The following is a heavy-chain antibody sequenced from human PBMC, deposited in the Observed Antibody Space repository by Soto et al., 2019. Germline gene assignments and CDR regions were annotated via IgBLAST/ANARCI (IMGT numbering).Heavy chain of an antibody. Sequence: PSETLSLTCTVAGGSLSNYNGHWVRQSAGKGLEWIGRIYSNVKAYYNPSLKSRVTMSLDTLNNQVSLRLSSVTAADTAKYYCARERTYQLSGDDTLDIWGLGTMVPVSS. CDR2: IYSNVKA. J-gene: IGHJ3*02. D-gene: IGHD2-2*01. V-gene: IGHV4-4*07. CDR1: GGSLSNYN. CDR3: ARERTYQLSGDDTLDI.